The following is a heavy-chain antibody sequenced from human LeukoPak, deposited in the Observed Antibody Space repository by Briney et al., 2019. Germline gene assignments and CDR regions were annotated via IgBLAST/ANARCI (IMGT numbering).Heavy chain of an antibody. Sequence: GGSLRLSCAASGFTFSSYAMHWVRQAPGKGLEWVAFIRYDGSNKYYADSVTGRFTISRDNSKNTLYLQMDSLRPEDTAIYYCAKDISGGDSETYIDQWGQGTLVAVAS. CDR3: AKDISGGDSETYIDQ. V-gene: IGHV3-30*02. D-gene: IGHD2-21*02. J-gene: IGHJ4*02. CDR2: IRYDGSNK. CDR1: GFTFSSYA.